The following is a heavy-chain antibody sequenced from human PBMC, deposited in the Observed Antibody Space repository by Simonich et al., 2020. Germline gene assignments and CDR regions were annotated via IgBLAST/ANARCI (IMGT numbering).Heavy chain of an antibody. CDR1: GGTFSSYA. D-gene: IGHD2-15*01. J-gene: IGHJ6*03. CDR3: ARGGLADRRIVYYYYMDV. CDR2: INPILGIA. Sequence: QVQLVQSGAEVKKPGSSVKVSCKASGGTFSSYAISWVRQAPGQGLEWSGWINPILGIANYEQKCQGRVTINADKATSTAYMELSSLRSEDTAVYYCARGGLADRRIVYYYYMDVWGKGTTVTVSS. V-gene: IGHV1-69*09.